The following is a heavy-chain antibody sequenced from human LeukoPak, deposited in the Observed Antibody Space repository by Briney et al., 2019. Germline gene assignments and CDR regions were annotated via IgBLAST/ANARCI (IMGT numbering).Heavy chain of an antibody. CDR3: ARAAYYDSLSAYYYGMDV. V-gene: IGHV1-8*01. D-gene: IGHD3-22*01. Sequence: ASVKVSCKASGYTFTSYDINWVRQATGQGLEWMGWMNPNSGNTGYAQKFQGRVTMTRNTSISTAYMELSSLRSEDTAVYYCARAAYYDSLSAYYYGMDVWGQGTTVTVSS. CDR2: MNPNSGNT. CDR1: GYTFTSYD. J-gene: IGHJ6*02.